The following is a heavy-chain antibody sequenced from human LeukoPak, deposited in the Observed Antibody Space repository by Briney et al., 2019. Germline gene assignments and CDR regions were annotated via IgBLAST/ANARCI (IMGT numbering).Heavy chain of an antibody. Sequence: GGSLRLSCAASGFTFSSYAMSWVRQAPGKGLEGVSAISGSGGSTYYADSVKGRFTISRDNSKNTLYLQMNSLRAEDTAVYYCAKDWARGGSSSWLHFDYWGQGTLVTVSS. V-gene: IGHV3-23*01. CDR3: AKDWARGGSSSWLHFDY. J-gene: IGHJ4*02. CDR2: ISGSGGST. D-gene: IGHD6-13*01. CDR1: GFTFSSYA.